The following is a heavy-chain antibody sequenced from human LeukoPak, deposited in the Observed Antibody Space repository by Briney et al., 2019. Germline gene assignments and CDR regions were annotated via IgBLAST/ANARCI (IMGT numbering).Heavy chain of an antibody. V-gene: IGHV4-34*01. CDR1: GGSFSGCY. CDR2: INHSGST. CDR3: ARGRRFLEWLNNWFAP. D-gene: IGHD3-3*01. J-gene: IGHJ5*02. Sequence: SETLSLTCAVYGGSFSGCYWSWIRQPPGKGLEWIGEINHSGSTNYNPSLKSRVTISVDTSKNQFSLKLSSVTAADTAVYYGARGRRFLEWLNNWFAPWGQGTLVTVSS.